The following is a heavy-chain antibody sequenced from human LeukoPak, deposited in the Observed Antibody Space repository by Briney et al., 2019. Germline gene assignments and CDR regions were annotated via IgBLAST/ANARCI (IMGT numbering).Heavy chain of an antibody. D-gene: IGHD6-19*01. CDR1: GFTFSDHA. Sequence: GGSLRLSCAASGFTFSDHAMSWVRQAPGKGLEWVSAIRGTGTTTFYAASVKGRFTISRDNSKNTADLQMNNLRAEDTAVYYCAKVSWLGTLPSYHFDSWGQGTQVTVSS. J-gene: IGHJ4*02. CDR2: IRGTGTTT. V-gene: IGHV3-23*01. CDR3: AKVSWLGTLPSYHFDS.